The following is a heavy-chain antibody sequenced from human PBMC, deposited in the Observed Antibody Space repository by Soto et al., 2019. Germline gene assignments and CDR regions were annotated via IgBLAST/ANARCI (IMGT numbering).Heavy chain of an antibody. CDR3: ARVARWELLRYFDY. CDR2: IYYGGST. D-gene: IGHD1-26*01. J-gene: IGHJ4*02. CDR1: GGSVSSGSYY. Sequence: QVQLQESGPGLVKPSETLSLTCTVSGGSVSSGSYYWSWIRQPPGKGLEWIGYIYYGGSTNYNPSLKSRVTISVDTSKNQFSLKLSSVTAADTAVYYCARVARWELLRYFDYWGQGTLVTVSS. V-gene: IGHV4-61*01.